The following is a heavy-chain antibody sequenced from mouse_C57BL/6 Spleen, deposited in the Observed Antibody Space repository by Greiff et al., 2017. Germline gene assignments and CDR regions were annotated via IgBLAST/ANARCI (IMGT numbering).Heavy chain of an antibody. D-gene: IGHD1-1*01. Sequence: VQLQESGPGLVAPSQSLSITCTVSGFSLTSYGVSWVRQPPGKGLEWLGVIWGDGSTNYHSALISRLSISKDNSKSQFFLKLNSLQTDDTATYYCAKRIRNYYGSSYVWYFDVWGTGTTVTVSS. CDR1: GFSLTSYG. V-gene: IGHV2-3*01. J-gene: IGHJ1*03. CDR2: IWGDGST. CDR3: AKRIRNYYGSSYVWYFDV.